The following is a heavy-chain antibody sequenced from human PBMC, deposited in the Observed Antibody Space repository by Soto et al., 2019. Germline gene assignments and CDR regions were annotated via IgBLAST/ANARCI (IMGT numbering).Heavy chain of an antibody. D-gene: IGHD2-15*01. CDR1: GYTFTSYG. CDR2: ISAYNGNT. J-gene: IGHJ6*02. V-gene: IGHV1-18*01. CDR3: ARFSGGSYNTYYFYYGMDV. Sequence: GASVKVSCKASGYTFTSYGISWVRQAPGQGLDWMGWISAYNGNTKYAQDLQGRVTMTTDTSTSTAYMELRSLRSDDTAVYYCARFSGGSYNTYYFYYGMDVWGQETTVTVSS.